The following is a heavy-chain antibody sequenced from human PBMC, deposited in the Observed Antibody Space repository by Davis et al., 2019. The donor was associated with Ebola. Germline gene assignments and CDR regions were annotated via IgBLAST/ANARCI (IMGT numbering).Heavy chain of an antibody. CDR2: INHSGST. CDR3: ARGRGYSGYERYDY. CDR1: GGSISSSNW. J-gene: IGHJ4*02. Sequence: SETLSLTCAVSGGSISSSNWWSWIRQPPGKGLEWIGEINHSGSTNYNPSLKSRVTISVDTSKNQFSLKLSSVTAADTAVYYCARGRGYSGYERYDYWGQGTLVTVSS. D-gene: IGHD5-12*01. V-gene: IGHV4-4*02.